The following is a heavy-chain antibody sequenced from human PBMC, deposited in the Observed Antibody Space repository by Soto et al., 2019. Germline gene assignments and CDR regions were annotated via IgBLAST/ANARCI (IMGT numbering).Heavy chain of an antibody. CDR1: GFTFTRYS. CDR3: ANGRATYGLLTHDY. V-gene: IGHV3-21*04. CDR2: LTGSSSNI. D-gene: IGHD3-10*01. J-gene: IGHJ4*02. Sequence: PGGSLRLSCAASGFTFTRYSMNWVRQAPGKGLEWISTLTGSSSNIYYADSVKGRFAISRDNSRNTLYLQMNSLTAEDTAVYYCANGRATYGLLTHDYWGQGTLVTVSS.